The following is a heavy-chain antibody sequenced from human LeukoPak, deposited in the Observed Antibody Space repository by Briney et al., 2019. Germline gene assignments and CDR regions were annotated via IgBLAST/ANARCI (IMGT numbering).Heavy chain of an antibody. CDR2: MNPNSGNT. Sequence: RASVKVSCKASGYTFTSYDINWVRQATGQGLEWMGWMNPNSGNTGYAQKFQGRVTMTEDTSTDTAYMELSSLRSEDTAVYYCATLKPAAILLSYYFDYWGQGTLVTVSS. D-gene: IGHD2-2*02. CDR3: ATLKPAAILLSYYFDY. CDR1: GYTFTSYD. V-gene: IGHV1-8*02. J-gene: IGHJ4*02.